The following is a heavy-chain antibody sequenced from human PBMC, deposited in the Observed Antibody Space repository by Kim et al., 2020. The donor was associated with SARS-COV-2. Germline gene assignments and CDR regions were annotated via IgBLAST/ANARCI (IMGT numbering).Heavy chain of an antibody. D-gene: IGHD3-22*01. Sequence: ASVKVSCKASGYTFTSYAMHWVRQAPGQRLEWMGWINAGNGNTKYSQKFQGRVTITRDTSASTAYMELSSLRSEDTAVYYCARSAYYAGAFDIWGQGTMVTVSS. CDR3: ARSAYYAGAFDI. J-gene: IGHJ3*02. CDR1: GYTFTSYA. V-gene: IGHV1-3*01. CDR2: INAGNGNT.